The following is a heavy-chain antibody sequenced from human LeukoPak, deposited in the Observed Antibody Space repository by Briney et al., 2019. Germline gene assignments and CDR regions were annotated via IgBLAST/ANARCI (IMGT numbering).Heavy chain of an antibody. CDR2: INSDGSST. CDR3: ARDDLGTSYFYHGMDV. CDR1: GFTFSSYW. J-gene: IGHJ6*02. D-gene: IGHD3/OR15-3a*01. V-gene: IGHV3-74*01. Sequence: GGSLRLSCAASGFTFSSYWMHWVRQAPGKGLVWVSRINSDGSSTSYADSVKGRFTISRDNAKNTLYLQMNSLRAEDTAVYYCARDDLGTSYFYHGMDVWGQGTTVTVSS.